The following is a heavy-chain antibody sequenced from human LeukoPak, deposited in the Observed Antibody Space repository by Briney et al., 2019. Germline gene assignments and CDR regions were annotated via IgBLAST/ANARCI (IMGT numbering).Heavy chain of an antibody. CDR2: IIPIFGTA. CDR3: AREENAGYCSSTSCPPHAFDM. J-gene: IGHJ3*02. CDR1: GGTFSSYA. Sequence: ASVKVSCKASGGTFSSYAISWVRQAPGQGLEWMGGIIPIFGTANYAQNFQGRVTITADESTSTAYMELSSLRSEDTAVYYCAREENAGYCSSTSCPPHAFDMWGQGTMVTVSS. D-gene: IGHD2-2*01. V-gene: IGHV1-69*13.